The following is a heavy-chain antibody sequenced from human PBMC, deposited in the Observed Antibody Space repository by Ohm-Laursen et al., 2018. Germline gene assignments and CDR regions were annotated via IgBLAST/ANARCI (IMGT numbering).Heavy chain of an antibody. Sequence: ASVKVSCKASGYTFTGYYMHWVRQAPGQGLEWMGWINPNSGGTNYAQKFQGRVTMTRDTSISTAYMELSRLRSDDTAVYYCARDAVETTGVDYWGQGTLVTVSS. J-gene: IGHJ4*02. D-gene: IGHD4-17*01. CDR3: ARDAVETTGVDY. CDR2: INPNSGGT. CDR1: GYTFTGYY. V-gene: IGHV1-2*02.